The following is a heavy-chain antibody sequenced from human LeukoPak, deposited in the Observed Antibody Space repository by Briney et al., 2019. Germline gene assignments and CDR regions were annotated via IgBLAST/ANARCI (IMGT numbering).Heavy chain of an antibody. CDR3: ASGRVVAATMAYYYYGMDV. J-gene: IGHJ6*02. D-gene: IGHD2-15*01. CDR1: GYTFTSYA. CDR2: INAGNGNT. V-gene: IGHV1-3*01. Sequence: ASVKVSCKASGYTFTSYAMHWVRQAPGQRLERMGWINAGNGNTKYSQKFQGRVTITRDTSASTAYMELSSLRSEDTAVYYCASGRVVAATMAYYYYGMDVWGQGTAVTVSS.